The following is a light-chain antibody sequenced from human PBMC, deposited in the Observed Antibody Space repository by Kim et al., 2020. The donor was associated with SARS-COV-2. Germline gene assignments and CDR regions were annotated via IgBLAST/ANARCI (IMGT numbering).Light chain of an antibody. CDR1: QSISSW. V-gene: IGKV1-5*03. CDR2: RAS. Sequence: DIQMTQSPSTLSASVGDSVTITCRASQSISSWLAWYQQKPGQAPKLLIYRASSLESGVPSRFSGSGSGTEFTLTISSLQPDDFATYYCQQYNSSPITFGQGTQLDIK. J-gene: IGKJ5*01. CDR3: QQYNSSPIT.